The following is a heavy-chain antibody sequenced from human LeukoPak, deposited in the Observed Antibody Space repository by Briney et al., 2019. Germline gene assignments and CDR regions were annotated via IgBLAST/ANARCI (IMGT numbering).Heavy chain of an antibody. CDR2: ISSSSSYI. D-gene: IGHD3-10*01. Sequence: GGSLRLSCAASGFTVSSYSMNWVRQAPGKGLELVSSISSSSSYIYYADSVKGRFTISRDNAKNSLYLQMNSLRAEDTAVYYCARDGTYGSGSYYTVVVDYWGQGTLVTVSS. J-gene: IGHJ4*02. CDR1: GFTVSSYS. V-gene: IGHV3-21*01. CDR3: ARDGTYGSGSYYTVVVDY.